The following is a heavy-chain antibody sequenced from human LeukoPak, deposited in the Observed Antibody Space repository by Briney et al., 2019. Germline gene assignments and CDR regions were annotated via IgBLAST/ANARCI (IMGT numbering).Heavy chain of an antibody. V-gene: IGHV1-18*01. CDR2: ISAYNGNT. J-gene: IGHJ6*03. CDR3: ARDVRQQLVYYYYYMDV. CDR1: GYTLTSYG. D-gene: IGHD6-13*01. Sequence: ASVKVSCKASGYTLTSYGISWVRQAPGQGLEWMGWISAYNGNTNYAQKLQGRVTMTTDTSTSTAYMELGSLRSDDTAVYYCARDVRQQLVYYYYYMDVWGKGTTVTVSS.